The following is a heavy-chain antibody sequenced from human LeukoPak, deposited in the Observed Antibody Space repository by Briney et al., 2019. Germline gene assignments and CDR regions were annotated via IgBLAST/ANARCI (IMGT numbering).Heavy chain of an antibody. V-gene: IGHV3-53*01. J-gene: IGHJ3*02. D-gene: IGHD2-8*01. CDR3: ARIIGYCTDGVCYNSAFDI. CDR2: IYSGGST. Sequence: PGGSLRLSCAASGFTVSSNYMSWVRQAPGKGLEWVSVIYSGGSTYYADSVKGRFTISRDTSMNTLYLQMNSLRAEDTAVYYCARIIGYCTDGVCYNSAFDIWGQGTMVTVSS. CDR1: GFTVSSNY.